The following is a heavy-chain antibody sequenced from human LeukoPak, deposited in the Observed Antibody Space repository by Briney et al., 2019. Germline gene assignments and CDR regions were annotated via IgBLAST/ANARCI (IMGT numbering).Heavy chain of an antibody. Sequence: GGSLRLSCAASGFTFSSYAMSWVRQAPGKGLEWVSAISGSGGSTYYADSVKGRFTISRDNSKNTLYLQMNSLRAEDTAVYYCARDLWSGDVASSYWGQGTLVTVSS. D-gene: IGHD3-3*01. CDR2: ISGSGGST. V-gene: IGHV3-23*01. J-gene: IGHJ4*02. CDR1: GFTFSSYA. CDR3: ARDLWSGDVASSY.